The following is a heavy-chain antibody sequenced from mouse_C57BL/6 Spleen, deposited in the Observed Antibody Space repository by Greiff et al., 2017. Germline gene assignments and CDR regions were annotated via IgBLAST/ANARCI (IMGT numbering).Heavy chain of an antibody. CDR3: ARSRVITTVVEDFDY. V-gene: IGHV1-69*01. J-gene: IGHJ2*01. CDR1: GYTFTSYW. Sequence: QVQLQQPGAELVMPGASVKLSCKASGYTFTSYWMHWVKQRPGQGLEWIGEIDPSDSYANYNQKFKGKSTLTVDKSSSSAYMQLSSLTSEDSAVYYGARSRVITTVVEDFDYWGQGTTLTVSS. D-gene: IGHD1-1*01. CDR2: IDPSDSYA.